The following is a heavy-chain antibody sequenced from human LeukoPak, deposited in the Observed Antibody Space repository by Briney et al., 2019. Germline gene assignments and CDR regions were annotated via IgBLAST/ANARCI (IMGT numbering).Heavy chain of an antibody. D-gene: IGHD3-22*01. J-gene: IGHJ4*02. V-gene: IGHV3-66*01. CDR3: ARDRKRDYDSSGYSDY. CDR2: IYSGGST. CDR1: GFTVSSNY. Sequence: PGGSLRLSCAASGFTVSSNYMSWVRQAPGKGLEWVSVIYSGGSTYYADSVKGRFTISRDNSKNTLYLQMNSLRAEDTAVYYCARDRKRDYDSSGYSDYWGQGTLVTVSS.